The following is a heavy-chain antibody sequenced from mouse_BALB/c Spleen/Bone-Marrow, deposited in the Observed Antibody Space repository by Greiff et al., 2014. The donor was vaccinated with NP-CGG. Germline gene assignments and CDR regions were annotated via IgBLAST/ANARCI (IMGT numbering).Heavy chain of an antibody. V-gene: IGHV14-3*02. CDR1: GFNIKDTY. D-gene: IGHD1-1*01. CDR2: IDPANGNT. Sequence: XLQQPGXELVKPGASVKLSCTASGFNIKDTYMHWVKQRPEQGLEWIGRIDPANGNTKYDPKFQGKATITADTSSNTAYLQLSSLTSEDTAVYYCAIYYYGSSGFAYWGQGTLVTVSA. J-gene: IGHJ3*01. CDR3: AIYYYGSSGFAY.